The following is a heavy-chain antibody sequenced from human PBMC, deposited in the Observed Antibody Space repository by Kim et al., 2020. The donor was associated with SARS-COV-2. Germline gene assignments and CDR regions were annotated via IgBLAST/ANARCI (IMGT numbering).Heavy chain of an antibody. CDR2: IYYSGST. CDR3: ARRGAVAGNPVYDY. D-gene: IGHD6-19*01. V-gene: IGHV4-39*01. Sequence: SETLSLTCTVSGGSISSSGHYWTWIRQPPGKGLEWIGSIYYSGSTYDNPSLKSRITISVDTSKNQFYLKLSSVTAADTSVYYCARRGAVAGNPVYDYWGRGTLATVSS. J-gene: IGHJ4*02. CDR1: GGSISSSGHY.